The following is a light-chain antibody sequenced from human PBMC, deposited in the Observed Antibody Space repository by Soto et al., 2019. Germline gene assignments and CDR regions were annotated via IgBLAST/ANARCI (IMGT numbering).Light chain of an antibody. CDR3: QQYGSPPLT. CDR1: QSLSSTY. CDR2: GAS. J-gene: IGKJ4*01. V-gene: IGKV3-20*01. Sequence: EIVLTQSPGTLSLSPGERATLSCRASQSLSSTYLAWYQQKPGQAPRLLIYGASNRATGIPDTFSGSGSGTDFTLTSSRLEPEDFPVYYCQQYGSPPLTFGGGTKVEIK.